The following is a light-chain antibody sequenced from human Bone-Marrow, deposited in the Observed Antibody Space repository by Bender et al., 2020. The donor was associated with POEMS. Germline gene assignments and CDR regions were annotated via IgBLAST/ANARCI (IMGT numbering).Light chain of an antibody. Sequence: SYVLTQPPSVSVAPGKTARMTCGGDDIGSKTVHWYRQRPGRAPFLVIYDVTKRPSGVSSRFSGSKSGNTASLTISGLQAEDEAHYYCSSHTSTSTWVFGGGTKLTVL. CDR1: DIGSKT. V-gene: IGLV3-21*01. CDR2: DVT. J-gene: IGLJ3*02. CDR3: SSHTSTSTWV.